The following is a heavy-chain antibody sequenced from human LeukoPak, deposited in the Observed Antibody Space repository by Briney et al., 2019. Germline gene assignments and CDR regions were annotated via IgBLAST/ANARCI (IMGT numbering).Heavy chain of an antibody. D-gene: IGHD4-17*01. CDR1: GASISNYY. CDR2: IYYSGST. J-gene: IGHJ4*02. CDR3: ARTGSTVTMLYPFDH. Sequence: SETLSLTCTGSGASISNYYWSWIRQPPGKGLEWIGYIYYSGSTNYNPSLKSRVSISVDASKNQYPMKLSSVTAADTAVYYCARTGSTVTMLYPFDHWGQGTLVTVSS. V-gene: IGHV4-59*01.